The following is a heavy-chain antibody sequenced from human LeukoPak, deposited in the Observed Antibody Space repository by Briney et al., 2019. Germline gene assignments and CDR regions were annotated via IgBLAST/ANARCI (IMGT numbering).Heavy chain of an antibody. CDR1: GGTFSSYA. J-gene: IGHJ4*02. V-gene: IGHV1-69*13. D-gene: IGHD2-2*01. CDR3: VRDRCSSTSCYLYFDY. Sequence: VASVKVSCKASGGTFSSYAISWVRQAPGQGLEWMGGIIPIFGTANYAQKFQGRVTITADESTSTAYMELSSLRSEDTAVYYCVRDRCSSTSCYLYFDYWGQGTLVTVSS. CDR2: IIPIFGTA.